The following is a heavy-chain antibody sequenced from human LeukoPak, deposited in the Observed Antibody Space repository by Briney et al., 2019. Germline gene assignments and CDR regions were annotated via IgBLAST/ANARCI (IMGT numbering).Heavy chain of an antibody. CDR2: ISSSSSTI. J-gene: IGHJ4*02. CDR1: GFTFSSYS. V-gene: IGHV3-48*04. D-gene: IGHD3-22*01. CDR3: ARDISVYYYDSSGSDY. Sequence: GGSLRLSCAASGFTFSSYSMNWVRQAPGKGLEWVSYISSSSSTIYYADSVKGRFTISRDNAKNSLYLQMNSLRAEDTAVYYCARDISVYYYDSSGSDYWGQRTLVTVSS.